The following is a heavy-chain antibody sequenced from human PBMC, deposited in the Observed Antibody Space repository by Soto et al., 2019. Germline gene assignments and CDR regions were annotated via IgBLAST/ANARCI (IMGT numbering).Heavy chain of an antibody. V-gene: IGHV4-59*01. D-gene: IGHD3-10*01. CDR2: TYYGRPT. J-gene: IGHJ4*02. CDR1: GGTINTYY. Sequence: SETLSLTCTVSGGTINTYYSSWIRKHPGKGLECIGYTYYGRPTDYNPSLTSRVTISVDTSKNQFSLKLRSMPATDTAVYYCARVVEYYYGSVSYSSGIDYWRQGTLVTVS. CDR3: ARVVEYYYGSVSYSSGIDY.